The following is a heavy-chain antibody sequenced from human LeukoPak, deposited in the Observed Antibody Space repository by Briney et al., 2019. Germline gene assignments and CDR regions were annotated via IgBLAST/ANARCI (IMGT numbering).Heavy chain of an antibody. V-gene: IGHV1-69*06. D-gene: IGHD4-17*01. J-gene: IGHJ3*02. Sequence: SVKVACKASGGTFSSYAISWVRQAPGQALEWMEGIIPLFGTAHYPQKFQGRDTLTEDKSTSTAYMELSSLRSEDTAVYYCASGPRTNYGDYVSAFDIWSQGTMVTVSS. CDR3: ASGPRTNYGDYVSAFDI. CDR2: IIPLFGTA. CDR1: GGTFSSYA.